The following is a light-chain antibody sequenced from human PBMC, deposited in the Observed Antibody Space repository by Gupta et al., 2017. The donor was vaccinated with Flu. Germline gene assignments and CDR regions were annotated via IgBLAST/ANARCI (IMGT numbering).Light chain of an antibody. CDR2: WAS. Sequence: DIVMTQSPDSLAVSLGERATINCKSSQNVLYNSNNKNYLAWYQQKPGQPPKLLIYWASTRESGVPDRFSGSGSGTDFTLTISSLQTEDVAVYYCQQDDTTPWTFGQGTKVEIK. CDR1: QNVLYNSNNKNY. V-gene: IGKV4-1*01. J-gene: IGKJ1*01. CDR3: QQDDTTPWT.